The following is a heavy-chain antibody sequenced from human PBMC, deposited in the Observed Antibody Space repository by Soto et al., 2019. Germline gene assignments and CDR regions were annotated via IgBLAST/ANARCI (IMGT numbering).Heavy chain of an antibody. CDR1: GFTFSSYA. J-gene: IGHJ4*02. V-gene: IGHV3-48*02. Sequence: GSLRLSCAASGFTFSSYAMNWVRQAPGKGLEWVSYIVNSGSTIYYADSVKGRFTVSRDNAENSLYLQMNSLRDEDTAVYFCAKDRFGIVGPVDYWGQGTLVTVSS. CDR2: IVNSGSTI. D-gene: IGHD1-26*01. CDR3: AKDRFGIVGPVDY.